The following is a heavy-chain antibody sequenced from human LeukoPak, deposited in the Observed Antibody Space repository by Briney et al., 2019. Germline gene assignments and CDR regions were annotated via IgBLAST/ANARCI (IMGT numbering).Heavy chain of an antibody. D-gene: IGHD5-12*01. CDR1: GFTFSSYW. J-gene: IGHJ4*02. Sequence: GGSLRLSCAASGFTFSSYWMSWVRQAPGKGLEWVARLHADGSEKYYVDSVKGRFTISRDNAKNSLYLQMNSLRVEDTAVYYCARGGYSFDYLGQGTLVTVSS. CDR3: ARGGYSFDY. CDR2: LHADGSEK. V-gene: IGHV3-7*01.